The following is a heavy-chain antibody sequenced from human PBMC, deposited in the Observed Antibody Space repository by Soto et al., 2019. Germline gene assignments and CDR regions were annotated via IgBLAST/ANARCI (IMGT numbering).Heavy chain of an antibody. Sequence: EVQVVESGGGLVQHGGSLRLSCAVSGITLTRFWMTWVRQAPGKGLEWVANINQDGSEKYYVDSVEGRFTISRDNADNSLYLQMNSLRAEDTAVYSCATSLGSALDIWGQGTMVTVSS. CDR2: INQDGSEK. J-gene: IGHJ3*02. CDR1: GITLTRFW. CDR3: ATSLGSALDI. D-gene: IGHD1-26*01. V-gene: IGHV3-7*01.